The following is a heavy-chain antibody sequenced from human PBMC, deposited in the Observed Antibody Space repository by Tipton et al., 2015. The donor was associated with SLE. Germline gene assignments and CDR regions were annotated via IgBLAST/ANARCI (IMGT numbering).Heavy chain of an antibody. CDR1: GYTFTDYG. J-gene: IGHJ4*02. CDR2: ISTKNGET. Sequence: VQLVQSGAEVRKPGASVKVSCKASGYTFTDYGISWVRQAPGQGLEWMGWISTKNGETKYAQRFQGRVTMTTDTSTSTSYMALRSPRSDDTAIYYCAGECSGAACLDYWGQGTLVTVSS. V-gene: IGHV1-18*01. D-gene: IGHD3-10*02. CDR3: AGECSGAACLDY.